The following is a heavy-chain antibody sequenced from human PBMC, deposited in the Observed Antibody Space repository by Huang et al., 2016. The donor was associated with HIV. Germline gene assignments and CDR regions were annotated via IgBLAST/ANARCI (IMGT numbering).Heavy chain of an antibody. CDR2: INHRGKS. J-gene: IGHJ4*02. CDR1: GGSFSNYY. Sequence: QVQLQQWGTGLLKPSETLSLKCAVYGGSFSNYYWSWIRPSPGKGPEWIGEINHRGKSTHNPSLRSRITMSIDTSKSQFYLNLTSVTTADTGVYYCARPKMIDGTPDSSWNYFDSWGQGTLVIVSS. V-gene: IGHV4-34*02. D-gene: IGHD2-21*01. CDR3: ARPKMIDGTPDSSWNYFDS.